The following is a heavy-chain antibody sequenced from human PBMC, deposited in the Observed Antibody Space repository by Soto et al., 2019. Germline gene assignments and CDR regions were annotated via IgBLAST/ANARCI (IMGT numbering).Heavy chain of an antibody. CDR3: ETPPFTPIDYYYLDV. V-gene: IGHV3-53*04. J-gene: IGHJ6*03. Sequence: PGGSLRLSCAASGFTVSSNYMSWVRQAPGKGLEWVSVIYSGGSTYYADSVKGRFTISRHNSKNTLYLQMNSLRAEDTAVYYCETPPFTPIDYYYLDVWGRGTTVTGSS. CDR1: GFTVSSNY. D-gene: IGHD1-26*01. CDR2: IYSGGST.